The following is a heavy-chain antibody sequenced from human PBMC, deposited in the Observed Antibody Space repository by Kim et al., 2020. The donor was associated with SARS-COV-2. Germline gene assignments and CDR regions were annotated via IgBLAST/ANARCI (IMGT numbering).Heavy chain of an antibody. Sequence: SVKVSCKTSGYTFTSYVMHWVRQAPGQRLEWMGWINVGSTNTKYSQKFQGRVTITRDTSASTSYMELSSLTSEETAVYYCARDGVRAVILAGYTYYYHMDVWGQGTTVTVSS. CDR3: ARDGVRAVILAGYTYYYHMDV. J-gene: IGHJ6*02. D-gene: IGHD3-9*01. CDR1: GYTFTSYV. V-gene: IGHV1-3*01. CDR2: INVGSTNT.